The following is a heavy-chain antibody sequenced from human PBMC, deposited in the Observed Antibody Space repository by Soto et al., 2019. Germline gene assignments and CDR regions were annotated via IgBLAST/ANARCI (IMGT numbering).Heavy chain of an antibody. V-gene: IGHV1-69*12. CDR1: GGTFGTYA. D-gene: IGHD4-17*01. CDR2: IIPWFGTR. CDR3: ARGLGRTVTTPTFVYACFDF. Sequence: QVQLVQSGAEVKKPGSSVKVSCKAYGGTFGTYAISWVRQAPGQGLEWMGGIIPWFGTRNYTKKFQDRVTLTADESTSTVYMELTRRRFEETAVYYCARGLGRTVTTPTFVYACFDFWGQGSRVIVSS. J-gene: IGHJ5*01.